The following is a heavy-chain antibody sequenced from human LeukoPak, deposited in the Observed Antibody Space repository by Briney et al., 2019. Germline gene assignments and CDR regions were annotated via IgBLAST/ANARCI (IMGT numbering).Heavy chain of an antibody. D-gene: IGHD6-19*01. CDR3: ARGSSSGWLDAFDI. V-gene: IGHV3-21*01. J-gene: IGHJ3*02. Sequence: KPGGSLRLSCAASGFTFSSYSMNWVRQAPGKGLEWVSSISSSSSYIYYADSVKGRFTISRDNAKNSLYLQMNSPRAEDTAVYYCARGSSSGWLDAFDIWGQGTMVTVSS. CDR1: GFTFSSYS. CDR2: ISSSSSYI.